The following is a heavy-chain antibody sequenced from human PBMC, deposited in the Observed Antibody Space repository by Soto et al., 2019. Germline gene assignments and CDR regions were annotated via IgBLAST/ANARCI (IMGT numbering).Heavy chain of an antibody. V-gene: IGHV5-51*01. CDR2: IYPCDSDT. J-gene: IGHJ4*02. Sequence: GESLEISCKGSGYSFTSYWIGWVRQMPGKGLDWMGIIYPCDSDTRYSPSFQGQVTISAXXXIXXXYXQXXXLXASDTAMYYCARGRSWYGNFDYWGQGTLVTVSS. D-gene: IGHD6-13*01. CDR3: ARGRSWYGNFDY. CDR1: GYSFTSYW.